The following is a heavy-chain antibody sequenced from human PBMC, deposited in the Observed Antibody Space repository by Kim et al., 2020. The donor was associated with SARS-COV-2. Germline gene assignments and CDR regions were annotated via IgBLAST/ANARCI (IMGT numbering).Heavy chain of an antibody. CDR3: ARDGNTYYYDSSGYYYYYYYGMDV. Sequence: SETLSLTCTVSGGSISSYYWSWIRQPAGKGLEWIGRIYTSGSTNYNPSLKSRVTMSVDTSKNQFSLKLSSVTAADTAVYYCARDGNTYYYDSSGYYYYYYYGMDVWGQGTTVTVSS. D-gene: IGHD3-22*01. CDR2: IYTSGST. J-gene: IGHJ6*02. V-gene: IGHV4-4*07. CDR1: GGSISSYY.